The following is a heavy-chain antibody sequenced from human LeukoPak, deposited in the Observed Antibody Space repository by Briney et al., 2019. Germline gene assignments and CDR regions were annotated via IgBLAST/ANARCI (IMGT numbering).Heavy chain of an antibody. Sequence: SETLSLTCTASGGSLSSYYWSWIRQPPGKGLEWIGYIYYSGSTNYNPSLKSRVTISVDTSKNQFSLKLSSVTAADTAVYYCARDKGGLSHAFDIWGQGTMVTVSS. CDR1: GGSLSSYY. CDR3: ARDKGGLSHAFDI. V-gene: IGHV4-59*01. CDR2: IYYSGST. D-gene: IGHD3/OR15-3a*01. J-gene: IGHJ3*02.